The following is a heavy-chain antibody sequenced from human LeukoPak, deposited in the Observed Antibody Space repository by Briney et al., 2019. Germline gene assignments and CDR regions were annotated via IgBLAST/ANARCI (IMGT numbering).Heavy chain of an antibody. CDR3: ARKFSLNNGWGYNWFDL. D-gene: IGHD6-19*01. V-gene: IGHV1-8*03. J-gene: IGHJ5*02. CDR1: GYTFTTYD. Sequence: ASVKVSCKASGYTFTTYDINWVRQAPGQGLERMGWMNPNTGNTGYAQKFLGRVTITRNTSISTAYMELSSLRSEDTAVYYCARKFSLNNGWGYNWFDLWGREAWSPSPQ. CDR2: MNPNTGNT.